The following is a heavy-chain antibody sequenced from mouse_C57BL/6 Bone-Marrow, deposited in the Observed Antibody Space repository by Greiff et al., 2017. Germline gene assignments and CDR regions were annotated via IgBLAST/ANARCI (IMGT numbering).Heavy chain of an antibody. CDR2: SSSGGSYT. Sequence: EVKLVESGGDLVKPGGSLKLSCAASGFTFSSYGMSWVRQTPDKRLEWVATSSSGGSYTYYPDSVKGRFTISRDNAKKTRYLQMSSVKSEDTAMYYCARQEYYAMDYGGQGTSVTGSS. CDR3: ARQEYYAMDY. CDR1: GFTFSSYG. V-gene: IGHV5-6*01. J-gene: IGHJ4*01.